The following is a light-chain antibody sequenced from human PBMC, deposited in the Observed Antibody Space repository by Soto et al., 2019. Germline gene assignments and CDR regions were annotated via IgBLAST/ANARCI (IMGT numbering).Light chain of an antibody. CDR2: GAS. J-gene: IGKJ4*01. CDR3: QQYNSYSPLT. Sequence: EIVLTQSPGTLSLSPGERGTLSCRASQGVNNDYLAWYQHKPGQAPRLLIYGASTRAIGIPDRFSGSGSGTEFTLTISSLQPDDFATYYCQQYNSYSPLTFGGGTKVEIK. V-gene: IGKV3-20*01. CDR1: QGVNNDY.